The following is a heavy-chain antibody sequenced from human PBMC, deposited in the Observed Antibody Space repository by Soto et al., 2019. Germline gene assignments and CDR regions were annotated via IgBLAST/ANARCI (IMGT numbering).Heavy chain of an antibody. V-gene: IGHV4-30-4*01. CDR1: GGSIRSDDYY. J-gene: IGHJ4*02. Sequence: QVQLQESGPGLVKPSQTLSLTCTVSGGSIRSDDYYWSWVRQPPGKGLEWIGYIYYSGTTNYNPSFQSRVITSMDKSKNQFSLELSSVNAADTAVYYCVRDRSNSPDYFDYWGQGTLVTVSS. D-gene: IGHD6-6*01. CDR2: IYYSGTT. CDR3: VRDRSNSPDYFDY.